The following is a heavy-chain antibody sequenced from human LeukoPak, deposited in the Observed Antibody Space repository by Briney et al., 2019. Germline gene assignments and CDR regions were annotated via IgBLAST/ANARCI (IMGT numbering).Heavy chain of an antibody. CDR2: ISGSDGST. V-gene: IGHV3-23*01. Sequence: LAGGSLRLSCAASEFTFSNYAMSWVRQSPGKGLEWVSVISGSDGSTHYVGSVKGRFTISRDNSKNTLHLQMNSLRAEDTAVYYCAKGLPIAARAYDYWGQGTLVTVSS. J-gene: IGHJ4*02. CDR1: EFTFSNYA. CDR3: AKGLPIAARAYDY. D-gene: IGHD6-6*01.